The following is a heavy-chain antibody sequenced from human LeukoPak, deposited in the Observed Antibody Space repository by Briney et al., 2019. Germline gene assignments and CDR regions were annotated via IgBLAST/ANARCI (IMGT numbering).Heavy chain of an antibody. V-gene: IGHV3-11*01. CDR3: VKDFDGSGPGH. CDR1: GFTFTDYY. CDR2: ISNTGRNT. Sequence: GGSPRLSCLTAGFTFTDYYISWVRHAPREGLEWVSYISNTGRNTYDAESVKGRFPISRDNARKSLYLQMDSLRVEDTGMYYCVKDFDGSGPGHWGQGTLVTVSS. J-gene: IGHJ4*02. D-gene: IGHD4-23*01.